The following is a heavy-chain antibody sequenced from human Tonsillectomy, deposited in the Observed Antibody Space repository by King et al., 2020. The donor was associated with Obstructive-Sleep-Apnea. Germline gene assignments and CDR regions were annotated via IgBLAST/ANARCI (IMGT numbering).Heavy chain of an antibody. CDR2: ISYDGGNK. Sequence: QLVQSGGGVVQPGRSLRRSCAASGFTFSSYAMHWVRPAPGKGLEWVAVISYDGGNKYYGDSVKGRFTISRDNSKNTLYLQMNSLRAEDTAVYYVARNQAPLYGFGELYSWFDPWGQGTLVTVSS. D-gene: IGHD3-10*01. V-gene: IGHV3-30*04. CDR1: GFTFSSYA. CDR3: ARNQAPLYGFGELYSWFDP. J-gene: IGHJ5*02.